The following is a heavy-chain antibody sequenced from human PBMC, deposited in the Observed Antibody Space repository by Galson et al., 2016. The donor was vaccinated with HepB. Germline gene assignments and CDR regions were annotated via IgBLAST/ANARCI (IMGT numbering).Heavy chain of an antibody. CDR3: ARGGFWSGYNYFGMDV. Sequence: SVKVSCKAPGGTFSSYAASWVRQAPGQGLEWMGGIVPFFGTTNYAQKFQGRVTITADESTNTAYMELSSLRSDDTAVYYCARGGFWSGYNYFGMDVWGQGTTVTVSS. J-gene: IGHJ6*02. V-gene: IGHV1-69*13. D-gene: IGHD3-3*01. CDR1: GGTFSSYA. CDR2: IVPFFGTT.